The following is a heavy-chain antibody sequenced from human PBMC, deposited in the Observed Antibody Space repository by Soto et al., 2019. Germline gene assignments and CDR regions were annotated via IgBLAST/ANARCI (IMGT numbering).Heavy chain of an antibody. V-gene: IGHV3-7*01. Sequence: GGSLRLSCAASGFTFSSYWMSWVRQAPGKGLEWVANIKQDGSEKYYVDFVKGRFTISRDNAKNSLYLQMNSLRAEDTAVYYCARDVRYCSGGSCYFNYWGQGTLVTVSS. CDR3: ARDVRYCSGGSCYFNY. J-gene: IGHJ4*02. CDR1: GFTFSSYW. D-gene: IGHD2-15*01. CDR2: IKQDGSEK.